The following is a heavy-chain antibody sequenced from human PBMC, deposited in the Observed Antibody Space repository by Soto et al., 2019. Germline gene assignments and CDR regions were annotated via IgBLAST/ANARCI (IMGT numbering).Heavy chain of an antibody. CDR1: GGTFSSYA. V-gene: IGHV1-69*06. CDR2: IIPVFGTG. Sequence: SVKVSCKASGGTFSSYAISWVRQAPGQGLEWMGGIIPVFGTGIYAQKFQGRVTITADKSTNTAYMELSSLRSEDTAVYFCARVGGTGGYTYGLDYWGQGTLVTVS. D-gene: IGHD5-18*01. CDR3: ARVGGTGGYTYGLDY. J-gene: IGHJ4*02.